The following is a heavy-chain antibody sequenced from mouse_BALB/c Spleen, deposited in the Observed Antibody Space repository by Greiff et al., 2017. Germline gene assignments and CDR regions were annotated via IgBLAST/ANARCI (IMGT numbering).Heavy chain of an antibody. D-gene: IGHD1-1*01. J-gene: IGHJ3*01. V-gene: IGHV5-17*02. CDR2: ISSGSSTI. Sequence: EVQGVESGGGLVQPGGSRKLSCAASGFTFSSFGMHWVRQAPEKGLEWVAYISSGSSTIYYADTVKGRFTISRDNPKNTLFLQMTSLRSEDTAMYYCAISVRSPFAYWGQGTLVTVSA. CDR1: GFTFSSFG. CDR3: AISVRSPFAY.